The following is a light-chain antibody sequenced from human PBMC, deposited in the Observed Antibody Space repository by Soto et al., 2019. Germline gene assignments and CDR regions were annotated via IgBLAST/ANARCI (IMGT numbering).Light chain of an antibody. V-gene: IGLV3-10*01. CDR1: ALPKKY. Sequence: SYELTQPPSVSVSPGQTARITCSGGALPKKYAYWYRQKSGQAPILVIYEDTKRLSGIPEKFSGSSSGTMATPTINGAQVEDEADYYCYSIDSSGNHRVFGGGTQLTVL. J-gene: IGLJ2*01. CDR2: EDT. CDR3: YSIDSSGNHRV.